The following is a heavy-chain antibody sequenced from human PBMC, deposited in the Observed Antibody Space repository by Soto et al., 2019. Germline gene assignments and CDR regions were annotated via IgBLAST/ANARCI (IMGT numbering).Heavy chain of an antibody. CDR1: GFTVSSNY. V-gene: IGHV3-66*01. Sequence: EVQLVESGGGLVQPGGSLRLSCAASGFTVSSNYMSWVRQAPGKGLEWVSVIYSGGSTYYADSVKGRFTISRDNSKNTLYLQMNSLRAEDTAVYYCARDPEYCISTSCYPPLPMDVWGQGTTVTVSS. CDR3: ARDPEYCISTSCYPPLPMDV. D-gene: IGHD2-2*01. J-gene: IGHJ6*02. CDR2: IYSGGST.